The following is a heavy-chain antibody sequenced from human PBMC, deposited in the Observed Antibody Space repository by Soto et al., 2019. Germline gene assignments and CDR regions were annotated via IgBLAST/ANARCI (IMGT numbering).Heavy chain of an antibody. J-gene: IGHJ6*02. CDR3: TTDLWRCTNGVCQIYYYYGMDV. CDR1: GFTFSNAW. CDR2: IKSKTDGGTT. Sequence: GGSLRLSCAASGFTFSNAWMNWVRQAPGKGLEWVGRIKSKTDGGTTDYAAPVKGRFTISRDDSKNTLYLQMNSLKTEDTAVYYCTTDLWRCTNGVCQIYYYYGMDVWGQGTTVTVSS. D-gene: IGHD2-8*01. V-gene: IGHV3-15*07.